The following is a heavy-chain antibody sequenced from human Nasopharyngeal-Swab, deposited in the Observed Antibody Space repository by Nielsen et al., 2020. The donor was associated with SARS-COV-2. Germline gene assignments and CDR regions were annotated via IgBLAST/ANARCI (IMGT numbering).Heavy chain of an antibody. J-gene: IGHJ4*02. V-gene: IGHV3-21*01. CDR1: GFTFSSYS. CDR2: ISSSSSYI. Sequence: GGSLRLSCAASGFTFSSYSMNWVRQAPGKGLEWVSSISSSSSYIYYADSVKGRFTISRDDAKNSLYLQMNSLRAEDTAVYYCARNLTLRFLEWLFPDYFDYWGQGTLVTVSS. D-gene: IGHD3-3*01. CDR3: ARNLTLRFLEWLFPDYFDY.